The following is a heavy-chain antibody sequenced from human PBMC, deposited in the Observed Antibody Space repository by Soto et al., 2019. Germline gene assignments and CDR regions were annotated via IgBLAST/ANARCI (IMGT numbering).Heavy chain of an antibody. CDR1: GYTFTSYG. J-gene: IGHJ4*02. Sequence: QVQLVQSGAEVKKPGASVKVSCKASGYTFTSYGISWVRQAPGQRLEWMGWTSGYNGNTKYARKLQGRVTMTTDTSTSTAYMELRSMGSDDTAVYYCAGDIGGTIVHYWGKGTPVTVSS. V-gene: IGHV1-18*01. D-gene: IGHD3-22*01. CDR2: TSGYNGNT. CDR3: AGDIGGTIVHY.